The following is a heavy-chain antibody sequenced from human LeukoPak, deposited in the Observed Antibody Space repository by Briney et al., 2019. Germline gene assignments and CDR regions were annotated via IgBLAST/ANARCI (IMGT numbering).Heavy chain of an antibody. D-gene: IGHD3-22*01. J-gene: IGHJ5*02. CDR3: ATDFYDST. CDR1: GFAFSNAW. Sequence: PGGSLRLSCATSGFAFSNAWMNWVRQAPGKGLEWVGRIRSNSDGGTIDYAAPVKGRFTLSRDDSKTTLYLQMNSLQTEDTAVYYCATDFYDSTWGQGTLVTVSS. V-gene: IGHV3-15*07. CDR2: IRSNSDGGTI.